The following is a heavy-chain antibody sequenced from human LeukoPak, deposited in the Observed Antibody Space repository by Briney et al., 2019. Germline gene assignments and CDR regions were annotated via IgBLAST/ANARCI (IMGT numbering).Heavy chain of an antibody. CDR3: ARDLAGFQEPRYYYYMDV. CDR1: GFTFSRNV. CDR2: IYSDDRA. Sequence: GGSLRLSCVASGFTFSRNVMSWVRQAPGKGLEWVSLIYSDDRAFYSDSVTGRFTISRNNSKNTLFLQMSSLKPEDTAIYYCARDLAGFQEPRYYYYMDVWGKGTTVTVSS. J-gene: IGHJ6*03. V-gene: IGHV3-66*02. D-gene: IGHD1-14*01.